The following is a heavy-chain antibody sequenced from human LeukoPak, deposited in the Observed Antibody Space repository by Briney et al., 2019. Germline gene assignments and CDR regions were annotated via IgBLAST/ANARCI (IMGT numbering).Heavy chain of an antibody. D-gene: IGHD1-14*01. CDR1: GFTFSSHL. CDR3: VRKFATGD. CDR2: VKCDGTAT. V-gene: IGHV3-74*01. Sequence: GGSLRLSCAASGFTFSSHLMHWVRQAQGTGLVWVSSVKCDGTATNYADSVKGRFTISRDNAKNTLYLQMNSLRVEDTAVYYCVRKFATGDWGQGTLVTVSS. J-gene: IGHJ4*02.